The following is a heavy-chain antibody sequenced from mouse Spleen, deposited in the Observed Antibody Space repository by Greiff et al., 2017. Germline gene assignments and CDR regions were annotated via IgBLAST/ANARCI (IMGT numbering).Heavy chain of an antibody. J-gene: IGHJ2*01. CDR1: GYAFSSSW. CDR2: IYPGDGDT. Sequence: VKLMESGPELVKPGASVKISCKASGYAFSSSWMNWVKQRPGKGLEWIGRIYPGDGDTNYNGKFKGKATLTADKSSSTAYMQLSSLTSEDSAVYFCARLITTVVAHFDYWGQGTTLTVSS. D-gene: IGHD1-1*01. CDR3: ARLITTVVAHFDY. V-gene: IGHV1-82*01.